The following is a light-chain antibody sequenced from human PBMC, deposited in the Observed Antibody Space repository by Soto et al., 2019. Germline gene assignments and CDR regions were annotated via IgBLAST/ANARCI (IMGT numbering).Light chain of an antibody. CDR1: QSINSN. CDR3: QQYNNWPRAT. V-gene: IGKV3-15*01. CDR2: RAS. Sequence: IVMTQSPSTLSLSPGERATLSCRAIQSINSNLAWYQQKPGQAPRLLMFRASIRATGFPARFSGSGSGTEFNITISSLQSEDSTIYYCQQYNNWPRATFGGGTKVDIK. J-gene: IGKJ4*01.